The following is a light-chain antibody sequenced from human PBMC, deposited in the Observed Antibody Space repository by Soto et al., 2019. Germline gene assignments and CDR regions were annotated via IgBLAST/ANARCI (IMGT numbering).Light chain of an antibody. J-gene: IGLJ1*01. Sequence: QSALTQPASVSGSPGQSITISCTGTSSDVGGYNYVSWYQQHPGKAPKLMIYDVNNRPSGVSYRFSGSKSGNTASLTISGLQAEDEADYYCSSYTSSSTLYVFGTGTKLTVL. V-gene: IGLV2-14*03. CDR1: SSDVGGYNY. CDR2: DVN. CDR3: SSYTSSSTLYV.